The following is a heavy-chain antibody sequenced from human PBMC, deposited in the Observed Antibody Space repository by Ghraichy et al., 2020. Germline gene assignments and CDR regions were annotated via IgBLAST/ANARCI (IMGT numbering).Heavy chain of an antibody. J-gene: IGHJ4*02. CDR2: ISGSGGST. D-gene: IGHD3-10*01. CDR3: AKDLSTFMVRGVTWGY. CDR1: GFTFSSYA. Sequence: GSLRLSCAASGFTFSSYAMSWVRQAPGKGLEWVSAISGSGGSTYYADSVKGRFTISRDNSKNTLYLQMNSLRAEDTAVYYCAKDLSTFMVRGVTWGYWGQGTLVTVSS. V-gene: IGHV3-23*01.